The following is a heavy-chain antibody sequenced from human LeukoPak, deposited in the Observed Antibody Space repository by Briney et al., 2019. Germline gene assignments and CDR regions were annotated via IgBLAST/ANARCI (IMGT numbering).Heavy chain of an antibody. J-gene: IGHJ4*02. V-gene: IGHV3-23*01. D-gene: IGHD1-26*01. CDR2: ISGSGGST. Sequence: PGGSLRLSCAVSGFTFSSYAMSWVRHAPGKGLEWVSAISGSGGSTYYADSVKGRFTISRDNSKNTLYLQMNSLRAEDKAVYYCAKVWELLYFDYWGQATLVTVSS. CDR3: AKVWELLYFDY. CDR1: GFTFSSYA.